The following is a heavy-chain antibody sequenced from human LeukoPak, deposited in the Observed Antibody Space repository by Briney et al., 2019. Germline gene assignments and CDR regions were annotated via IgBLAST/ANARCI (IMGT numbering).Heavy chain of an antibody. D-gene: IGHD3-10*01. CDR2: IYPHDSDT. CDR1: GYSFSTYW. CDR3: ARHHRSGYYCFDY. J-gene: IGHJ4*02. V-gene: IGHV5-51*01. Sequence: GESLKISCKGSGYSFSTYWIGWVRQMPGKGLERMGVIYPHDSDTRYSPSFQGQVTISADKSISTAYLQWSSLRASDTAIYYCARHHRSGYYCFDYWGQGTLVTVSS.